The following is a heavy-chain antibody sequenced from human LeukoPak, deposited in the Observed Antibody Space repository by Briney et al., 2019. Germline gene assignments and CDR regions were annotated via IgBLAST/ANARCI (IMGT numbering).Heavy chain of an antibody. D-gene: IGHD1-20*01. J-gene: IGHJ4*02. CDR2: ISNSGGST. CDR3: ARSWTYNWKGGSADY. V-gene: IGHV3-23*01. Sequence: PGGSLRLSCAASGFIFRNYVVAWVRQAPGKGLEWVSQISNSGGSTYYADSVKGRFTISRDNSKNSLYLQMNSLRAEDTALYYCARSWTYNWKGGSADYWGQGTLVTVSS. CDR1: GFIFRNYV.